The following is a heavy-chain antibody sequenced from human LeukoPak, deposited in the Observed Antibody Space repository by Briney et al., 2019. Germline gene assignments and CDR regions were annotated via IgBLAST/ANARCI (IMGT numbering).Heavy chain of an antibody. J-gene: IGHJ4*02. V-gene: IGHV3-23*01. CDR3: AIDPNWGTHS. Sequence: GGSLRLSRAASGFTFSTYAMYWVRHPPGKRLEWVSIIGNNGGGIHYADSVRGRFTISRDNSKNALYLQMNSLRVEDTAVYYCAIDPNWGTHSWGQGVLVTVSS. CDR2: IGNNGGGI. CDR1: GFTFSTYA. D-gene: IGHD7-27*01.